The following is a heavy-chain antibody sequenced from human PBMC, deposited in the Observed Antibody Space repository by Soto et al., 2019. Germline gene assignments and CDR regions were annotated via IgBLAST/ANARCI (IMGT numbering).Heavy chain of an antibody. CDR2: INSDGSTT. CDR3: ARGVAAADPVYYGMDV. D-gene: IGHD6-13*01. Sequence: QPGGSLRLSCAASGFTFSSYWMYWVRQAPGKGLVWVSRINSDGSTTTYADSVKGRFTISRDNAKNTLYLQMNSLRAEDTAVYFCARGVAAADPVYYGMDVWGRGTTVTVSS. CDR1: GFTFSSYW. V-gene: IGHV3-74*01. J-gene: IGHJ6*02.